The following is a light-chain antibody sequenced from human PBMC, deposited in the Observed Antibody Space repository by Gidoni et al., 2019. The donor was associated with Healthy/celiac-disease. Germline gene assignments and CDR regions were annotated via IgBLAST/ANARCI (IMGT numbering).Light chain of an antibody. CDR3: QSYDSSLSVV. V-gene: IGLV1-40*01. Sequence: QSVLTQPPSVSGAPGQRVTISCTGSSPNIGAGYAVHWYQQLPVTAPKLLIYGNSNRPSGVPDRFSGSKSGTSASLAITGLQAEDEADYYCQSYDSSLSVVFGGGTKLTVL. CDR1: SPNIGAGYA. CDR2: GNS. J-gene: IGLJ2*01.